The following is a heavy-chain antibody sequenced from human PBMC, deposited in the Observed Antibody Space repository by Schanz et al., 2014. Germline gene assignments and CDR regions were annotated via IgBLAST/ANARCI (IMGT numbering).Heavy chain of an antibody. CDR3: ARKVVATIGGYYDN. CDR2: IGVDGTTT. J-gene: IGHJ4*02. Sequence: EVQLLESGGGLVQPGGSLRLSCAASGFSFSSYAMGWVRQAPGKGLEWVSVIGVDGTTTYYADSVRGRFTISRDNAENTLFLQMNSLRAEDTAVYYCARKVVATIGGYYDNWGQGTLVIVSS. CDR1: GFSFSSYA. D-gene: IGHD5-12*01. V-gene: IGHV3-23*01.